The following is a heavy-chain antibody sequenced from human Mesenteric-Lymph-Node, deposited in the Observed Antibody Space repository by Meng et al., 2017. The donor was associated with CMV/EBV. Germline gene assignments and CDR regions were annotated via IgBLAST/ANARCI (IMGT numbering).Heavy chain of an antibody. CDR1: GDSVSSNSAA. CDR3: AREKDFWSGYPPCMDV. D-gene: IGHD3-3*01. CDR2: TYYRSKWYN. V-gene: IGHV6-1*01. Sequence: SQTLSLTCAIPGDSVSSNSAAWNWIRQSPSRGLEWLGRTYYRSKWYNDYAVSVKSRITINPDTSKNQFSLQLNSVTPEDTAVYYCAREKDFWSGYPPCMDVWGQGTTVTVSS. J-gene: IGHJ6*02.